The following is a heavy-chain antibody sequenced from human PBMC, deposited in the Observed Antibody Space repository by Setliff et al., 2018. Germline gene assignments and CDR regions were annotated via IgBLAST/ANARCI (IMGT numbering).Heavy chain of an antibody. CDR2: MNPNSGNT. D-gene: IGHD4-17*01. J-gene: IGHJ5*02. CDR1: GYTFTSYD. Sequence: ASVKVSCKASGYTFTSYDINWVRQATGQGLEWMGWMNPNSGNTGYAQKFQGRVTMTRNTSISTAYMELSSLRSDDTAMYYCARSVHGDYVRLRQNNWLDPRGQGTLVTVSS. V-gene: IGHV1-8*02. CDR3: ARSVHGDYVRLRQNNWLDP.